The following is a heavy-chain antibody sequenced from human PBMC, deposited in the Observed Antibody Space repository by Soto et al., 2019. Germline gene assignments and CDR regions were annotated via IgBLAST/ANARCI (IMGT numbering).Heavy chain of an antibody. Sequence: QVQLVQSGAEVKKPGSSVKVSCKASGGTFSSYAISWVRQAPGQGLEWMGGIIPIFGTANYAQKFQGRVKITADESTSTAYMEVSSLRSEDTAVDYCARLPDYYGSGSYYNRSDYWGQGTLVTVSS. V-gene: IGHV1-69*01. D-gene: IGHD3-10*01. CDR1: GGTFSSYA. CDR3: ARLPDYYGSGSYYNRSDY. CDR2: IIPIFGTA. J-gene: IGHJ4*02.